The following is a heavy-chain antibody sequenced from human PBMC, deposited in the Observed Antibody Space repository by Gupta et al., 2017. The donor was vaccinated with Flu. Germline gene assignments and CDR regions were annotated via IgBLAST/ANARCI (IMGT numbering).Heavy chain of an antibody. CDR1: GFSSRDSA. CDR2: IYWNSDRR. V-gene: IGHV3-9*02. J-gene: IGHJ6*02. Sequence: EAQLVESGGGLVQPGRSLRLSCVGSGFSSRDSAMHWVRQAPGKGLEWVAGIYWNSDRRGYADSVKGRFTIFRDNAKNSLYLQMDSLKTEDTAVYYCGKDLSPGGMDVWGQGTAVNVSS. CDR3: GKDLSPGGMDV.